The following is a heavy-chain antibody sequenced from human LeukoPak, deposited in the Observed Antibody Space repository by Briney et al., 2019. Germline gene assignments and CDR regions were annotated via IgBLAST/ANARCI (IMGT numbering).Heavy chain of an antibody. J-gene: IGHJ5*02. CDR3: ARGDYYDGGGRNWFDP. Sequence: SETLSLTCAVSGDSMSSYYWNFIRQPAGKGLEWIGRIHTSWTTYYNPSLKSRITMSVDTSRNQFSLRLTSVTAADTAVYYCARGDYYDGGGRNWFDPWGQGTLVTVSS. D-gene: IGHD3-16*01. CDR2: IHTSWTT. CDR1: GDSMSSYY. V-gene: IGHV4-4*07.